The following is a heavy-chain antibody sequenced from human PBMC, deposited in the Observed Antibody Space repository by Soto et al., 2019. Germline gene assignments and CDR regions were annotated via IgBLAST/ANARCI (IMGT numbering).Heavy chain of an antibody. J-gene: IGHJ3*02. CDR1: GFTLSSYS. CDR2: ISSSSSYI. CDR3: ARDRYDSMTDAFDI. V-gene: IGHV3-21*01. D-gene: IGHD3-22*01. Sequence: GGSLMLSCAASGFTLSSYSMNWVRQAPGKGLEWVSSISSSSSYIYYADSVKGRFTISRDNAKNSLYLQMNSLRAEDTAVYYCARDRYDSMTDAFDIWGQGTMVT.